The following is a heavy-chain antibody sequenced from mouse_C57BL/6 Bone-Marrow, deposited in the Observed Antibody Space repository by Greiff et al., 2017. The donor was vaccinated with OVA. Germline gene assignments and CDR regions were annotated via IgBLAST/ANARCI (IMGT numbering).Heavy chain of an antibody. CDR1: GFTFSDYG. D-gene: IGHD1-1*02. CDR2: ISSGSSSS. Sequence: EVKLMESGGGLVKPGGSLKLSCAASGFTFSDYGMHWVRQAPEKGLEWVAYISSGSSSSYYADTVKGRFTISRDNAKNTLFLQMTSLRSEDTAMYYCAIDLWGFAYWGQGTLVTVSA. CDR3: AIDLWGFAY. J-gene: IGHJ3*01. V-gene: IGHV5-17*01.